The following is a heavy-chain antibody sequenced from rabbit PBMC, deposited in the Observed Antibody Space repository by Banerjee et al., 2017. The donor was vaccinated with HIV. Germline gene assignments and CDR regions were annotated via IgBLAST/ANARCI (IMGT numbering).Heavy chain of an antibody. J-gene: IGHJ6*01. V-gene: IGHV1S40*01. D-gene: IGHD8-1*01. CDR2: INAVNGNA. Sequence: MCWVRQAPGKGLEWIACINAVNGNAVYANWAKGRFTCSKTSSTTVTLQMTCLTVADTATYFCARDTGSSFSSYGMDLWGPGTLVTVS. CDR3: ARDTGSSFSSYGMDL.